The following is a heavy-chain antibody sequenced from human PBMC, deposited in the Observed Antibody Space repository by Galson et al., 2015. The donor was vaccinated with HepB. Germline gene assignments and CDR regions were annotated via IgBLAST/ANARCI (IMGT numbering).Heavy chain of an antibody. Sequence: SLRLSCAASGFTFSSYGMHWVRQAPGKGLEWVSSISSSSSYIYYADSVKGRFTISRDNAKNSLYLQMNSLRAEDTAVYYCARDRSWNHFYDYWGQGTLVTVSS. V-gene: IGHV3-21*01. D-gene: IGHD1-1*01. CDR1: GFTFSSYG. CDR3: ARDRSWNHFYDY. CDR2: ISSSSSYI. J-gene: IGHJ4*02.